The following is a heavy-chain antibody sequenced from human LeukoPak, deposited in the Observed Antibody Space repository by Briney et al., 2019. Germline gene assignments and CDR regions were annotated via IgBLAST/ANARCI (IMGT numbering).Heavy chain of an antibody. Sequence: QPGGSLRLSCVVSGFTFSNYVMTWVRQAPGKGLEWVSSITGSGGSTYYADSVKGRFSISRDNSKNTLYLQMNSLRAEDTAVYYCAKAENGLDYWGQGTLVTVSS. CDR3: AKAENGLDY. D-gene: IGHD2-8*01. J-gene: IGHJ4*02. V-gene: IGHV3-23*01. CDR1: GFTFSNYV. CDR2: ITGSGGST.